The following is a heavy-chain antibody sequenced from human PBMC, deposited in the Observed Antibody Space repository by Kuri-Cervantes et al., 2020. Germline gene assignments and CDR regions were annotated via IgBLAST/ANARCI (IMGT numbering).Heavy chain of an antibody. Sequence: GSLRLSCAVYGESLSVYYWSWIRQPPGKGLEWIGEINHSGSTYYNPSLKSRVTISVDTSKNQFSLKLSSVTAADTAVYYCARAPYYYGSGARRGAFDIWGQGTMVTVSS. CDR3: ARAPYYYGSGARRGAFDI. CDR1: GESLSVYY. D-gene: IGHD3-10*01. CDR2: INHSGST. J-gene: IGHJ3*02. V-gene: IGHV4-34*01.